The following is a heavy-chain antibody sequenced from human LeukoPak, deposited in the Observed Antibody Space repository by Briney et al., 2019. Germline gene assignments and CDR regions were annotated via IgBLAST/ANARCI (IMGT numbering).Heavy chain of an antibody. CDR1: GDSISSYY. CDR2: IYTSGGT. Sequence: SETLSLTCTVSGDSISSYYWSWIRQPPGKGLEWIGYIYTSGGTNYIPSLKGRVTISIDTSKNQFSLKLSSVTAADSAVYYCARLTRLSTSPDRYYLDYWGQGTLVTVSS. J-gene: IGHJ4*02. D-gene: IGHD6-6*01. V-gene: IGHV4-4*09. CDR3: ARLTRLSTSPDRYYLDY.